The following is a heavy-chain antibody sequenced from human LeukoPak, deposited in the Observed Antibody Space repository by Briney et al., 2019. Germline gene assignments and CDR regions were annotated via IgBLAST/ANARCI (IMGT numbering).Heavy chain of an antibody. CDR2: ISCDGSNK. V-gene: IGHV3-30*04. Sequence: GGSLRLSCAASGFTFSSYAMHWVRQAPGKGLEWVAVISCDGSNKYYADSVKGRFTISRDNSKNTLYLQMNSLRAEDTAVYYCARDLERFGELYPDYWGQGTLVSVSS. CDR3: ARDLERFGELYPDY. CDR1: GFTFSSYA. D-gene: IGHD3-10*01. J-gene: IGHJ4*02.